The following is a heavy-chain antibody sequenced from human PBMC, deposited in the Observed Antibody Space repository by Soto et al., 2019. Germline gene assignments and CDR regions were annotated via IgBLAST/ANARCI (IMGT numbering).Heavy chain of an antibody. Sequence: QVHLVEFGGGVVQPGGSLRLSCAASGFSLSTYAMHWVRQAPGKGLERVAVISSDGSDKYYADSVKGRFTISRDNSKNTLYLQMDSLRTEDTRVYYCTRALASPSYYGLHVRGQGNTVTVSS. CDR3: TRALASPSYYGLHV. J-gene: IGHJ6*02. CDR1: GFSLSTYA. D-gene: IGHD5-12*01. CDR2: ISSDGSDK. V-gene: IGHV3-30-3*01.